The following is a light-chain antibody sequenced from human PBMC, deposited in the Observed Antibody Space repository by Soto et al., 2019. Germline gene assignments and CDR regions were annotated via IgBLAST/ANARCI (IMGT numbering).Light chain of an antibody. J-gene: IGKJ1*01. V-gene: IGKV1-12*01. Sequence: DIQMTQSPSSVSASVGDTVTVTCRASQGISRWLAWYQQKPGKAPRLLIYAASRLQNGVPPRFSGTYSGTAFTLTISSLQPEDFATYYCHQAYSFPRAFGQGTKVDIK. CDR1: QGISRW. CDR3: HQAYSFPRA. CDR2: AAS.